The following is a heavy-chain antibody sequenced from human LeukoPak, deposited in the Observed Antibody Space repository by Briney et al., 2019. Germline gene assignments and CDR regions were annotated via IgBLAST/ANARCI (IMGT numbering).Heavy chain of an antibody. CDR3: ARGNFRPRQWLPSDAFDI. Sequence: ASVKVSCKASGYTLTGYYMHWVRQAPGQGLEWMGWINPNSGGTNYAQKFQGWVTMTRDTSISTAYMELSRLRSDDTAVYYCARGNFRPRQWLPSDAFDIWGQGTMVTVSS. D-gene: IGHD6-19*01. V-gene: IGHV1-2*04. CDR2: INPNSGGT. CDR1: GYTLTGYY. J-gene: IGHJ3*02.